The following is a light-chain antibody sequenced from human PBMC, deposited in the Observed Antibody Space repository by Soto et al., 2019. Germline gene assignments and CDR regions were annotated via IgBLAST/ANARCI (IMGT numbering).Light chain of an antibody. CDR1: SSGVGGYNY. Sequence: QSVLTQPASVSGSPGQSITISCTGPSSGVGGYNYVSWYQQYPGKAPKLMIYEVSNRPSGVSNRFSGSKSGNTASLTISGLQAEDEADYFCSSYTSNTVLFGGGT. V-gene: IGLV2-14*01. CDR3: SSYTSNTVL. J-gene: IGLJ2*01. CDR2: EVS.